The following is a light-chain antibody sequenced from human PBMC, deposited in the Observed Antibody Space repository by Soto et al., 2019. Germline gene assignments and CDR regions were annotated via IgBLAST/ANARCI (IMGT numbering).Light chain of an antibody. J-gene: IGLJ2*01. V-gene: IGLV7-43*01. Sequence: QAVVTQEPSLTVSPGGTVTLTCASSTGAVTSGYYPNWFQQKPGQAPRALIYSTSNEHSWTPARFSGSLLGGKAALTLSGVQPEDEAEYYCLLYYGGAQQGVFGGGTKLTVL. CDR3: LLYYGGAQQGV. CDR2: STS. CDR1: TGAVTSGYY.